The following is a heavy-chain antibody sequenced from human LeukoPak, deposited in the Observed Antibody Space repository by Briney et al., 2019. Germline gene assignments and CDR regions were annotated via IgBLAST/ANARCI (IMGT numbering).Heavy chain of an antibody. D-gene: IGHD3-22*01. J-gene: IGHJ6*03. CDR2: INHSGST. CDR1: GGSFSGYY. V-gene: IGHV4-34*01. Sequence: SETLSLTCAVHGGSFSGYYWSWIRQPPGKGLEWIGEINHSGSTNYNPSLKSRVTLSVDTSKNQFSLKLRSVTAADTAVYYCARGTYYYDSSGYYPYYYYYYMDVWGKGTTVTVSS. CDR3: ARGTYYYDSSGYYPYYYYYYMDV.